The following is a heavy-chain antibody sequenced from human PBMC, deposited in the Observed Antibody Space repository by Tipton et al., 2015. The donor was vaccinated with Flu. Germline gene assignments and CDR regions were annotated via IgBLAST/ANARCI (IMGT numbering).Heavy chain of an antibody. CDR3: ARDGVYAATAPDF. CDR2: ISSGASTT. Sequence: SLRLSCVASGFTYSDYEMNWVRQAPGKGLEWVAYISSGASTTYYAESVKGRFTISRDNAKNSLYLQMSSLRAEDAGLYYCARDGVYAATAPDFWGRGTLVSVSS. D-gene: IGHD2-8*01. CDR1: GFTYSDYE. V-gene: IGHV3-48*03. J-gene: IGHJ4*02.